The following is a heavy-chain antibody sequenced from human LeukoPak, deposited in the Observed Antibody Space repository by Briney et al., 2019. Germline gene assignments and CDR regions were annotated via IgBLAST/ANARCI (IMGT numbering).Heavy chain of an antibody. V-gene: IGHV6-1*01. J-gene: IGHJ4*02. CDR2: TYYRSRWYN. Sequence: SQTLSLTCAISGDSVSSNSAAWNWIRQSPSRGLEWLGRTYYRSRWYNDYAVSVKSRITINPDTSKNQFSLQLNSVTPEDTAVYYCARARSGTVAAIGYYFDYWGQGTLVTVSS. D-gene: IGHD1-1*01. CDR1: GDSVSSNSAA. CDR3: ARARSGTVAAIGYYFDY.